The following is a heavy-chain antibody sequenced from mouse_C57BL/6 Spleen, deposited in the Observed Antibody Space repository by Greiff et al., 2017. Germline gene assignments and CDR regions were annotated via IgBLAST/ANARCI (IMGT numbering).Heavy chain of an antibody. D-gene: IGHD3-2*02. CDR1: GYSFTDYN. CDR3: ARENSSGYPYAMDY. Sequence: LVESGPELVKPGASVKISCKASGYSFTDYNMNWVKQSNGKSLEWIGVINPNYGTTSYNQKFKGKATLTVDQSSSTAYMQLNSLTSEDSAVDYCARENSSGYPYAMDYWGQGTSVTVSS. J-gene: IGHJ4*01. CDR2: INPNYGTT. V-gene: IGHV1-39*01.